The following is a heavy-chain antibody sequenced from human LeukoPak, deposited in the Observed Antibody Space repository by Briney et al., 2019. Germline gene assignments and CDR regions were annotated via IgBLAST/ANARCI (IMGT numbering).Heavy chain of an antibody. CDR3: ARGSSSWAIDY. CDR1: GGSFSGYY. V-gene: IGHV4-34*01. J-gene: IGHJ4*02. D-gene: IGHD6-13*01. Sequence: SETLSLTCAVYGGSFSGYYWSWIRQPPGKGLEWIGEINHSGSTNYNPSLKSRVTISVDTSKNQFSLKLSSVTAADTAVYYCARGSSSWAIDYWGQGTLVTVSS. CDR2: INHSGST.